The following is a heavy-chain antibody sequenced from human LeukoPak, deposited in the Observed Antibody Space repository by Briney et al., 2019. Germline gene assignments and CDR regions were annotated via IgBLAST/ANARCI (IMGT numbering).Heavy chain of an antibody. D-gene: IGHD1-26*01. CDR3: ARYRFVVGATDSFDI. J-gene: IGHJ3*02. CDR1: GFTFSSYA. V-gene: IGHV3-21*01. Sequence: GGSLRLSCAASGFTFSSYAMSWVRQAPGKGLEWVSSITSSSSYIYYADSVKGRFTISRDNAKNSLYLQMNSLRAEDTALYYCARYRFVVGATDSFDIWGQGTMVTVSS. CDR2: ITSSSSYI.